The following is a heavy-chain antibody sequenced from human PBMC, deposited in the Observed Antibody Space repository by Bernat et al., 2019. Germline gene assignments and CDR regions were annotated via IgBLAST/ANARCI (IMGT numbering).Heavy chain of an antibody. CDR2: ISYDGSNK. CDR3: AKEYVAARPFGMDV. CDR1: GFTFSSYG. J-gene: IGHJ6*02. D-gene: IGHD6-6*01. Sequence: VQLVESGGGLVQPGGSLRLSCAASGFTFSSYGMHWVRQAPGKGLEWVAVISYDGSNKYYADSVKGRFNISRDNSKNTLYLQMNSLRAEDTAVYYCAKEYVAARPFGMDVWGQGTTVTVSS. V-gene: IGHV3-30*18.